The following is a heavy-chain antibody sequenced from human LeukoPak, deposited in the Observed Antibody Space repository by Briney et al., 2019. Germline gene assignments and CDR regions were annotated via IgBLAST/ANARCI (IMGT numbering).Heavy chain of an antibody. CDR2: INPNSGGT. CDR1: GYTFTGYY. Sequence: ASVKVSCKASGYTFTGYYMHWVRQAPGQGLEWMGRINPNSGGTNYAQKFQGRVTMTRDTSISTAYMELSRLRSDDTAVYYCAVAYDFWSGYYSYYMDVWGKGTTVTVSS. V-gene: IGHV1-2*02. D-gene: IGHD3-3*01. CDR3: AVAYDFWSGYYSYYMDV. J-gene: IGHJ6*03.